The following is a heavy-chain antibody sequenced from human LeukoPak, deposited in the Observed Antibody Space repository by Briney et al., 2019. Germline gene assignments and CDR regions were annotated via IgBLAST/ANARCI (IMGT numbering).Heavy chain of an antibody. CDR3: TSSRPNGFDY. CDR2: IRSKANSYAT. Sequence: PGGSLRLSCAASGFTFSGSAMHWVRQASGKGLEWVGRIRSKANSYATAYAASVKGRFTIFRDDSKNTAYLQMNSLKTEDTAVYYCTSSRPNGFDYWGQGTLVTVSS. J-gene: IGHJ5*01. V-gene: IGHV3-73*01. CDR1: GFTFSGSA.